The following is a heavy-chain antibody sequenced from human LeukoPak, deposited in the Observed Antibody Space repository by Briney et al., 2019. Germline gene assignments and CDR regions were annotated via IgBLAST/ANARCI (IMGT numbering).Heavy chain of an antibody. CDR3: VRNLAVAGTCFDS. CDR1: GFTFRNYW. V-gene: IGHV3-7*03. Sequence: GGSLRLSCAASGFTFRNYWMSWVRQAPGTGLEWVANIKQGGSDRNYVTSVRGRFTISRDNAESSLFLQMNSLRAEDTAVYYCVRNLAVAGTCFDSWGQGTLVTVSS. CDR2: IKQGGSDR. D-gene: IGHD6-19*01. J-gene: IGHJ4*02.